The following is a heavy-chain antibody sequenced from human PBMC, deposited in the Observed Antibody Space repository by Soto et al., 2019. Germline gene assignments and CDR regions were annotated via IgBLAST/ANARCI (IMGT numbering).Heavy chain of an antibody. CDR1: GFTFSNFG. V-gene: IGHV3-23*01. CDR3: ARDLIKFGQEQWLAPPYYYYGMDV. CDR2: IGVDGVTT. Sequence: GGSLRLSCVASGFTFSNFGMSWVRQAPGQGLQWVSIIGVDGVTTYYADSVRGRFTISRDNSKNTLYLQMNSLRAEDTAIYYCARDLIKFGQEQWLAPPYYYYGMDVWGQGTTVTVSS. J-gene: IGHJ6*02. D-gene: IGHD6-19*01.